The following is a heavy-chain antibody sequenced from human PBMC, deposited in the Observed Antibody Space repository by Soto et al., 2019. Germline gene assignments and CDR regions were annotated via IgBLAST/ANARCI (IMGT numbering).Heavy chain of an antibody. CDR3: ARLAPLLYYYDSSGYSNFDY. CDR2: IYYSGST. J-gene: IGHJ4*02. CDR1: GGSISSSSYY. D-gene: IGHD3-22*01. V-gene: IGHV4-39*01. Sequence: QLQLQESGPGLVKPSETLSLTCTVSGGSISSSSYYWGWIRQPPGKGLEWIGSIYYSGSTYYNPSLESRVTISVDTSKNQFSLKLSSVTAADTAVYYCARLAPLLYYYDSSGYSNFDYWGQGTLVTVSS.